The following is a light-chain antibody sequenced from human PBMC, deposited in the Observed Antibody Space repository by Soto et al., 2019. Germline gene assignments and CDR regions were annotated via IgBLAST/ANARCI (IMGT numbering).Light chain of an antibody. CDR2: VKSDGSH. J-gene: IGLJ2*01. CDR1: SGHGNYV. CDR3: QTWDTGNVV. V-gene: IGLV4-69*01. Sequence: QPVLTQSPSASASLGASVKLTCTLSSGHGNYVIAWHQQQPEKGPRYLMKVKSDGSHSKGDGIPDRFSGSSSGAARYLAISSLQSEDEPDYYGQTWDTGNVVFGGGTKLAVL.